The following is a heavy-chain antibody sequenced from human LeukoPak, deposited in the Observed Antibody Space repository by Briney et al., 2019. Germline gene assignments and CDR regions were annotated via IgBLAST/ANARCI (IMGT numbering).Heavy chain of an antibody. CDR1: GFTFSNFW. Sequence: PGGSLRLSCVASGFTFSNFWMSWVRQAPGKGLEWVSVIYSGGSTHYVDSVKGRFTISRDNSKNTVYLQMNSLRAEDTAVHYCARDGPRAGRGVIFDSWGQGTLVTVAS. CDR3: ARDGPRAGRGVIFDS. J-gene: IGHJ4*02. D-gene: IGHD3-10*01. CDR2: IYSGGST. V-gene: IGHV3-66*01.